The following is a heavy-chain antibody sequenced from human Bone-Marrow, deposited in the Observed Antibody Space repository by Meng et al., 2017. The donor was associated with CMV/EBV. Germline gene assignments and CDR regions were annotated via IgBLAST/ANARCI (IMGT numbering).Heavy chain of an antibody. CDR2: IYYSGST. Sequence: SETLSLTCTVSSASISSGGFYWSWIRQHPGRGLEWIGYIYYSGSTYYNPSLKSRVTISVDTSKNQFSLKLSSVTAADTAVYYCARENDRDYFDYWGQGTLVTVSS. CDR3: ARENDRDYFDY. J-gene: IGHJ4*02. V-gene: IGHV4-30-4*08. D-gene: IGHD1-1*01. CDR1: SASISSGGFY.